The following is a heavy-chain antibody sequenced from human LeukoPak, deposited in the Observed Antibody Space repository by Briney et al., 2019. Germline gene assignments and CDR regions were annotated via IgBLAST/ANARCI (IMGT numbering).Heavy chain of an antibody. V-gene: IGHV1-69*05. CDR3: ASLVVFHYGSGSYSKMDAFDI. J-gene: IGHJ3*02. CDR1: GYTFTSYA. Sequence: SVKVSCKASGYTFTSYAISWVRQAPGQGLEWMGGIIPIFGTANYAQKFQGRVTITTDESTSTAYMELSSLRSEDTAVYYCASLVVFHYGSGSYSKMDAFDIWGQGTMVTVSS. D-gene: IGHD3-10*01. CDR2: IIPIFGTA.